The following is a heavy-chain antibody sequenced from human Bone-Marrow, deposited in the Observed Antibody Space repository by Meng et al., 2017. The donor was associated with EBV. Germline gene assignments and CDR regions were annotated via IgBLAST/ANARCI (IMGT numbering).Heavy chain of an antibody. CDR3: ARESGRGYSSDY. CDR2: CLPILDDP. Sequence: QVQVELAGAGVMMPGPSVNVSCKASGGGCRITTISWLRQATGQGLGGGVGCLPILDDPNCAHSFPDRVTLTADASTTTGYMELRSLRSDATAVYYCARESGRGYSSDYWGQGTLVTVSS. V-gene: IGHV1-69*01. CDR1: GGGCRITT. D-gene: IGHD5-18*01. J-gene: IGHJ4*02.